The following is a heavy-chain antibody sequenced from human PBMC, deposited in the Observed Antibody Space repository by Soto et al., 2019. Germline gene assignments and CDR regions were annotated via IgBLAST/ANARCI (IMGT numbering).Heavy chain of an antibody. D-gene: IGHD2-15*01. CDR2: ISGSGGYT. Sequence: EVQLLESGGGLVQPGGSLRLSCAASGFTFSCYAMSWVRQAPGKGLEWVSVISGSGGYTYYADSVKGRFTISRDNSKNTLYLRMNSLRAEDTAVYYCAKWTVVVVAATRGGYFDYWGQGTLVTVSS. V-gene: IGHV3-23*01. CDR1: GFTFSCYA. CDR3: AKWTVVVVAATRGGYFDY. J-gene: IGHJ4*02.